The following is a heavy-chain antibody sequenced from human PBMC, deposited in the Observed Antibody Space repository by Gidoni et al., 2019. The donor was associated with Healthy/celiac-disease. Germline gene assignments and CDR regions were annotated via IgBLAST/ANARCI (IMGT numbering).Heavy chain of an antibody. V-gene: IGHV3-30*18. CDR3: AKDAGRYNWNDEYFDY. CDR2: ISYDGSNK. D-gene: IGHD1-1*01. Sequence: QVQLVESGGGVVQPGRSLRVSCAASGFTFSSYGMHWVRQAPGKGLEWVAVISYDGSNKYYADSVKGRFTISRDNSKNTLDLQMDSLRPEDTAVYYCAKDAGRYNWNDEYFDYWGQGTLVTVSS. CDR1: GFTFSSYG. J-gene: IGHJ4*02.